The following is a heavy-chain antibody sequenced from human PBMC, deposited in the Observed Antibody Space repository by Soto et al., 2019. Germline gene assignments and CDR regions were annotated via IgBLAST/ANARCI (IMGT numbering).Heavy chain of an antibody. Sequence: ASVKVSCKASGYTFTSYAMHWVRQAPGQRLEWMGWINAGNGNTKYSQKFQGRVTITRDTSASTAYMELSSLRSEDTAVYYCARSTESGPSAFDIWGQGTMVTVSS. CDR2: INAGNGNT. V-gene: IGHV1-3*01. D-gene: IGHD2-15*01. CDR1: GYTFTSYA. CDR3: ARSTESGPSAFDI. J-gene: IGHJ3*02.